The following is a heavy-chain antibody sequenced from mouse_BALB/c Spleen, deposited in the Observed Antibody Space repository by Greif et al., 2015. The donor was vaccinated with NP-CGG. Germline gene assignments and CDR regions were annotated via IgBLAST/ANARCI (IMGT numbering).Heavy chain of an antibody. J-gene: IGHJ3*01. V-gene: IGHV4-1*02. CDR2: INPDSSTI. CDR1: GFDFSRYW. Sequence: EVKLVESGGGLVQPGGSLKLSCAASGFDFSRYWMSWVRQAPGKGLEWIGEINPDSSTINYTPSLKDKFIISRDNAKNTLYLQMSKVRSENTALYYCARPGYDYDGFAYWGQGTLVTVSA. D-gene: IGHD2-4*01. CDR3: ARPGYDYDGFAY.